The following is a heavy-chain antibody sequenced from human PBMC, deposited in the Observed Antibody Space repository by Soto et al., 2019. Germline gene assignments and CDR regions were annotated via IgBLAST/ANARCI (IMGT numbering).Heavy chain of an antibody. CDR2: IIPIFGTA. CDR1: RVAFSKFI. D-gene: IGHD6-19*01. Sequence: SSVKVSCKASRVAFSKFIVTWVRQAPGLGLEWVGGIIPIFGTANYAQKFQGRVTITADESTSTSYMEVNNLRSEDTAVYYCAKVRYSSPMGYYYGMEVWGQGPTVTVAS. CDR3: AKVRYSSPMGYYYGMEV. J-gene: IGHJ6*02. V-gene: IGHV1-69*13.